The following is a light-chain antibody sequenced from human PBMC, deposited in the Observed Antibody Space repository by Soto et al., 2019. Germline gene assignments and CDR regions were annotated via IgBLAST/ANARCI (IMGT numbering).Light chain of an antibody. CDR2: GDN. J-gene: IGLJ1*01. CDR3: QSYDSSLSEYV. Sequence: QSVLTQPPSVSGAPGQRVTISCTGSSSSIGAGNHVQWYQQLPGTAPKLLIYGDNNRPSGVPDRFSGSKSGTSASLAITGLQAEDEADYYCQSYDSSLSEYVFGTGTKLTVL. CDR1: SSSIGAGNH. V-gene: IGLV1-40*01.